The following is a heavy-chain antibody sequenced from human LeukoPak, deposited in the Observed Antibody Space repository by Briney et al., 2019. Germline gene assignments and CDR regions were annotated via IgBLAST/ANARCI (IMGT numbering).Heavy chain of an antibody. D-gene: IGHD1-1*01. CDR3: ARDNDKVVDH. CDR1: GYTFSNYG. Sequence: VASVKVSCKTSGYTFSNYGISWVRQAPGQGLEWMGWITAYNGNRLYAQRFQGRITLTTDTSTSTSYMELGSLEYDDTAIYYCARDNDKVVDHWGQGTLVTVSS. V-gene: IGHV1-18*01. CDR2: ITAYNGNR. J-gene: IGHJ4*01.